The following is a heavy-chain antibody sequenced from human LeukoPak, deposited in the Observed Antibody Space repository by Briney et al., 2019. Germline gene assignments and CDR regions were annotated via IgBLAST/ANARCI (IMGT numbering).Heavy chain of an antibody. CDR2: IYYSGST. CDR1: GGSISSGGYS. CDR3: ARAVVWGSYRLWPNPHHFDY. D-gene: IGHD3-16*02. Sequence: PSQTLSLTCAVSGGSISSGGYSWSWIRQPPGKGLEWIGYIYYSGSTNYNPSLKSRVTISVDTSKNQFSLKLSSVTAADTAVYYCARAVVWGSYRLWPNPHHFDYWGQGTLVTVSS. J-gene: IGHJ4*02. V-gene: IGHV4-61*08.